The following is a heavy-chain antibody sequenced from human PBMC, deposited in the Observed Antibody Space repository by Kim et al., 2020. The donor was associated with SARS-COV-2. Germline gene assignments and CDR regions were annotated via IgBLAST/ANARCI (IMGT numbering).Heavy chain of an antibody. D-gene: IGHD3-16*02. CDR2: ISSSSSYI. CDR1: GFTFSSYS. CDR3: ARGHYDYVWGSYQSSGVAGDY. J-gene: IGHJ4*02. V-gene: IGHV3-21*01. Sequence: GGSLRLSCAASGFTFSSYSMNWVRQAPGKGLEWVSSISSSSSYIYYADSVKGRFTISRDNAKNSLYLQMNSLRAEDTAVYYCARGHYDYVWGSYQSSGVAGDYWGQGTLVTVSS.